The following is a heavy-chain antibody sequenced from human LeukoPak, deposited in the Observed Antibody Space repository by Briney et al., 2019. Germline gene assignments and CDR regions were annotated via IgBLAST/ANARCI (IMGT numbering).Heavy chain of an antibody. D-gene: IGHD3-10*01. CDR2: IRGSGSNT. J-gene: IGHJ3*02. CDR3: AKHQGSSPDDGFDI. V-gene: IGHV3-23*01. Sequence: GGSLRLSCAASGFIFNSYAMSWVRQAPGKGLEWVSSIRGSGSNTYYADSAKGRFTISRDNSEKTLYLQMNSLRAEDTAVYYCAKHQGSSPDDGFDIWGQGTMVTVSS. CDR1: GFIFNSYA.